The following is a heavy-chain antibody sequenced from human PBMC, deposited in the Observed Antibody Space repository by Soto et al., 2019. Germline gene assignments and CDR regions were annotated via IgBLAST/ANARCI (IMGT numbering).Heavy chain of an antibody. CDR3: ARHANYDILTGYYPGSYYYGMAV. Sequence: SVKVSCKASGGTFSSYAMSWVRQAPGQGLEWMGGIIPIFGTANYAQKFQGRVTITADESTSTAYMELSSLRSEDTAVYYCARHANYDILTGYYPGSYYYGMAVWGQGTTVTVSS. CDR1: GGTFSSYA. CDR2: IIPIFGTA. D-gene: IGHD3-9*01. J-gene: IGHJ6*02. V-gene: IGHV1-69*13.